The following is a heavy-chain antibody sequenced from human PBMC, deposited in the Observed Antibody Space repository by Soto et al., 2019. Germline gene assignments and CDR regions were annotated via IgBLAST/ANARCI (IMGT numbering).Heavy chain of an antibody. D-gene: IGHD3-10*01. Sequence: QVQLVQSGAEVKEPGDSVRVSCEASGYTFTAYYIPWVRQAPGQGLEWMGWINTKFGDTTYGQDFQGRVSMTTDMYISTVYMELSRLTSDDTAIYYCARNMDYYYGPGSGNGHGFWGQGTTVTVFS. CDR2: INTKFGDT. V-gene: IGHV1-2*02. CDR3: ARNMDYYYGPGSGNGHGF. CDR1: GYTFTAYY. J-gene: IGHJ6*02.